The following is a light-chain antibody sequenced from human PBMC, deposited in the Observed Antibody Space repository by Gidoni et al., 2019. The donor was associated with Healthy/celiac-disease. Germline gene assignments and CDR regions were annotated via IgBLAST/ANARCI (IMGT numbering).Light chain of an antibody. CDR3: SSYTSSSTL. J-gene: IGLJ2*01. V-gene: IGLV2-14*01. CDR1: SSDVGGYNY. Sequence: QSALTQPAPVSGSPGQSITISCTGTSSDVGGYNYVSWYQQHPGKAPKLMIYEVSNRPPGVSNRFSGSKSGNTASLTISGLQAEDEADYYCSSYTSSSTLFGGGTKLTVL. CDR2: EVS.